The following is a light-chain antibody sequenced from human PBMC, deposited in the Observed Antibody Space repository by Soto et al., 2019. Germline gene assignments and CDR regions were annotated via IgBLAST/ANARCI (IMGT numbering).Light chain of an antibody. CDR3: KQRSNWPSLP. J-gene: IGKJ4*01. Sequence: EIVLRHSPSTLSLTPVEGATLSCRAGQSVGSYLAWYQHKPGQAPRLLISDASNRATGIPARFSGSGSETDFTLTISSLEPEDSAVYYCKQRSNWPSLPFGGGTKVDIK. V-gene: IGKV3-11*01. CDR1: QSVGSY. CDR2: DAS.